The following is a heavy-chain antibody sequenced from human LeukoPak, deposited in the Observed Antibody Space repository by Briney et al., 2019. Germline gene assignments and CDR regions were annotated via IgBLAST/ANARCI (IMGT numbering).Heavy chain of an antibody. V-gene: IGHV4-31*03. CDR1: GGSISSGDYY. J-gene: IGHJ4*02. Sequence: SETLSLTCTVSGGSISSGDYYWSWIRQHPGKGLEWLGNIDYSGSTYYNPSLMSRVTISVDTSKNQFSLKLSSVTAADTAVYYCARGGIRGRVFDYWGQGTLVTVSS. CDR3: ARGGIRGRVFDY. D-gene: IGHD3-16*01. CDR2: IDYSGST.